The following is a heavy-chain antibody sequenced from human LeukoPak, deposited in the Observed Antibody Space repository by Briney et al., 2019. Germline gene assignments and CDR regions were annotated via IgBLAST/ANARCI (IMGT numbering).Heavy chain of an antibody. V-gene: IGHV1-2*02. D-gene: IGHD3-22*01. Sequence: ASVKVSCKASGYTFTGYYMHWVRQAPGQGLEWMGWINPNSGGTNYAQKFQGRVTMTRDTSISTAYMELSRLRSDDTAVYYCARDYYDSSGYYGYMDVWGKGTTVIVSS. CDR2: INPNSGGT. CDR3: ARDYYDSSGYYGYMDV. CDR1: GYTFTGYY. J-gene: IGHJ6*03.